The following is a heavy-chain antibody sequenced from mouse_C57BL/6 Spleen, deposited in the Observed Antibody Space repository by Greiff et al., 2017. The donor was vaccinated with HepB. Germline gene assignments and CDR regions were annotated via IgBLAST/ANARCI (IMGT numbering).Heavy chain of an antibody. V-gene: IGHV5-17*01. Sequence: EVQLVESGGGLVKPGGSLKLSCAASGFTFSDYGMHWVRQAPEKGLEWVAYISSGSSTIYYADTVKGRFTISRDNAKNTLFLQMTSLRSEDTAMYYCARQGGYYDYDDAMDYWGQGTSVTVSS. J-gene: IGHJ4*01. CDR1: GFTFSDYG. CDR3: ARQGGYYDYDDAMDY. D-gene: IGHD2-4*01. CDR2: ISSGSSTI.